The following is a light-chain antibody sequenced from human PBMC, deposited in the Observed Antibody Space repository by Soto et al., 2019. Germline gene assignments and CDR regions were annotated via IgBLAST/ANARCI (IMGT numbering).Light chain of an antibody. CDR3: QQSYTTRA. Sequence: EIVMTQSPASLSVSPGERVTLSCRAGQGVTTNFAWYQQKSGQSPRLLIYDVSTRATGVPARFSGTGSETDFTLTISGLQSEDSATYYCQQSYTTRAFGPGTKVDIK. CDR2: DVS. CDR1: QGVTTN. J-gene: IGKJ1*01. V-gene: IGKV3-15*01.